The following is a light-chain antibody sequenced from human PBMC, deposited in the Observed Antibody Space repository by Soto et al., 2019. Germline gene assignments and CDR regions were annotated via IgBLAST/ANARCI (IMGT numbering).Light chain of an antibody. CDR3: QQYSNWPHAIT. Sequence: EIVFTQSPATLSVSPGERATLSCRATETISTNLAWFQRKPGQPPRLLIYGSSTRATGVPDRFSGSGSGTEFTLIISSLHSEDVALYYCQQYSNWPHAITFGQGTRLEIK. CDR2: GSS. J-gene: IGKJ5*01. CDR1: ETISTN. V-gene: IGKV3-15*01.